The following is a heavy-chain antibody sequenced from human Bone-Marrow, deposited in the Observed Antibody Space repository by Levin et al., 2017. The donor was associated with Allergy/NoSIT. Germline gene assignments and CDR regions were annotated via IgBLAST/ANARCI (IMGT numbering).Heavy chain of an antibody. Sequence: PSETLSLTCTVSGGSITGYYWSWIRQSPGKGLDWIGYIHYNGNTNYSPSLESRVTISVDTSKNQFSLKLKSVTAADTAVYYCARDLRAGTASDWLDPWGQGTLVTVS. CDR1: GGSITGYY. CDR2: IHYNGNT. D-gene: IGHD6-19*01. J-gene: IGHJ5*02. CDR3: ARDLRAGTASDWLDP. V-gene: IGHV4-59*01.